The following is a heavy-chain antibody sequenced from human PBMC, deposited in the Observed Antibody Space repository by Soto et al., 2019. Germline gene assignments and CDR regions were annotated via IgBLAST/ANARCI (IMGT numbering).Heavy chain of an antibody. J-gene: IGHJ6*02. CDR1: GFSFTTYG. D-gene: IGHD2-2*01. CDR2: ISYDGDNK. Sequence: VQLVESGGGVVQPGRSLRLSCAASGFSFTTYGMHWVRQAPGKGLEWVGFISYDGDNKFYADSVKGQFTISRDNSKSTLYLKMNILRTEDSTVYYCAKDFCSSASCYVFYYYFYGMDVWGQGTTVTVSS. V-gene: IGHV3-30*18. CDR3: AKDFCSSASCYVFYYYFYGMDV.